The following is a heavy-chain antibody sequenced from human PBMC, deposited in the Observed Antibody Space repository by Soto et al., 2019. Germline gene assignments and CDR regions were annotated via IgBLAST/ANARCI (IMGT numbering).Heavy chain of an antibody. J-gene: IGHJ6*02. CDR3: AVEGQWLPTEGHYYYYGMDV. V-gene: IGHV1-58*01. CDR1: GFTSTSSA. D-gene: IGHD6-19*01. CDR2: IVVGSGNT. Sequence: SVKVSCKASGFTSTSSAVQWVRQARGQRLEWTGWIVVGSGNTNYAQKFQERVTITRDMSTSTAYMELSSLRSEDTAVYYCAVEGQWLPTEGHYYYYGMDVWGQGTTVTVSS.